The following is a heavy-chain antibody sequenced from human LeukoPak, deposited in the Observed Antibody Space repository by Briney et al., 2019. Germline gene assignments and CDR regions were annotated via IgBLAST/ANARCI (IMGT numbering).Heavy chain of an antibody. CDR3: ARHYISGYSY. Sequence: PSETLSLTCTVSGYSISSGYYWGWIRQPPGKGLEWIGSIYHSGSTYYNPSLKSRVTISVDTSKNQFSLKLSSVTAADTAVYYCARHYISGYSYWGQGTLVTVSS. J-gene: IGHJ4*02. CDR2: IYHSGST. V-gene: IGHV4-38-2*02. D-gene: IGHD3-22*01. CDR1: GYSISSGYY.